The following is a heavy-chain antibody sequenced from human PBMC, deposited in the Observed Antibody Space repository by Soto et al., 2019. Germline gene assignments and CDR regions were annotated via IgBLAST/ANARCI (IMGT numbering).Heavy chain of an antibody. D-gene: IGHD6-19*01. J-gene: IGHJ4*02. CDR3: ARAGEQWLPACHFDY. Sequence: ASVKVSCKASGYTFTGYYMHWVRQAPGQGLEWMGWINPNSGGTNYAQKFQGWVTMTRDTSISTAYMELSRLRSDDTAVYYCARAGEQWLPACHFDYWGQGTLVTVSS. CDR1: GYTFTGYY. CDR2: INPNSGGT. V-gene: IGHV1-2*04.